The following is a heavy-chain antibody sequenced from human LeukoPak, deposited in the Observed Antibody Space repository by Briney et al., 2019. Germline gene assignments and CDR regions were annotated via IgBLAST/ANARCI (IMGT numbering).Heavy chain of an antibody. CDR3: ARDWIAAAGIRDPTNWFDP. CDR2: INPSGGST. Sequence: ASVKVSCKASGYTFTSYYMHWVRQAPGQGLEWMGIINPSGGSTSYAQKFQGRVTMTRDMSTSTVYMELSSLRSEDTAVYYCARDWIAAAGIRDPTNWFDPWGQGTLVTVSS. CDR1: GYTFTSYY. V-gene: IGHV1-46*01. D-gene: IGHD6-13*01. J-gene: IGHJ5*02.